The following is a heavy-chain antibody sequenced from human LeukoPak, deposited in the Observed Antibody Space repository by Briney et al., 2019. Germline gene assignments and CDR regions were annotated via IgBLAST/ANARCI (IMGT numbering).Heavy chain of an antibody. V-gene: IGHV3-23*01. Sequence: GGSLRLSCVVSGISLSNYAMTWVRQAPGKGLEWVSYISERGGSTTYADSVKGRFTISRDTSMNTLYLQMNNLRAEDTAVYFCAKRGVVIRGILVIGYHQEAYHYDFWGQGVLVTVSS. CDR3: AKRGVVIRGILVIGYHQEAYHYDF. J-gene: IGHJ4*02. D-gene: IGHD3-10*01. CDR1: GISLSNYA. CDR2: ISERGGST.